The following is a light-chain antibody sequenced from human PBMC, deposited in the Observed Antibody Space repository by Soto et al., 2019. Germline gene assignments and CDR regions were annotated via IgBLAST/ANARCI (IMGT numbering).Light chain of an antibody. Sequence: QSVLTQPRSVSGSPGQSVTVSCTGTSRDVAVYSYVSWCQQHPGKAPQLLIYDVTKRPSGVPDRFSGSKSGNTAALTISGLQAEDEAEYFCSSYAGSYTWIFGSGTKVTVL. V-gene: IGLV2-11*01. CDR1: SRDVAVYSY. CDR3: SSYAGSYTWI. J-gene: IGLJ1*01. CDR2: DVT.